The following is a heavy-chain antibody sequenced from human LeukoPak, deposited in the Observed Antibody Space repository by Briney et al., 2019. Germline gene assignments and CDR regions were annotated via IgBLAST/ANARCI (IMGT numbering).Heavy chain of an antibody. V-gene: IGHV5-51*01. D-gene: IGHD5-12*01. CDR2: INPGDSDT. Sequence: GESLKISCQVSGCSFTTYWIAWVRQMPGKGLEWMGIINPGDSDTRYSPSFQGQVTISADKSISTAYLQWSSLKASDTAIYYCARQWLFDQLGQGTLVTVSS. J-gene: IGHJ4*02. CDR3: ARQWLFDQ. CDR1: GCSFTTYW.